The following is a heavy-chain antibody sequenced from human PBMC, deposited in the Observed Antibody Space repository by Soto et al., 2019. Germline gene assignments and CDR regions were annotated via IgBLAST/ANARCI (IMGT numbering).Heavy chain of an antibody. D-gene: IGHD2-2*01. Sequence: SETLSLTCAVYGGSFSGYYWSWIRQPPGKGLEWIGEINHSGSTNYNPSLKSRVTISVDTSKNQFSLKLGSVTAADTAVYYCARGVGPAMSFSRPHTNYYYYYGMDVWGQGTTVTVSS. J-gene: IGHJ6*02. CDR3: ARGVGPAMSFSRPHTNYYYYYGMDV. V-gene: IGHV4-34*01. CDR2: INHSGST. CDR1: GGSFSGYY.